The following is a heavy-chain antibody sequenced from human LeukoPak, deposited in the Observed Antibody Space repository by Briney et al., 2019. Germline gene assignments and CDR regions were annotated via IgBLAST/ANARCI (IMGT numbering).Heavy chain of an antibody. J-gene: IGHJ3*02. CDR1: GYSFTSYG. CDR3: ARPVVGAGHDAFDI. Sequence: EASVKVSCKASGYSFTSYGISWVRQSPGQGLEWMGWISAYNGNTNYAQKFRGRVKLTTDTSTRTDYTELRSLSSDDPAVYYYARPVVGAGHDAFDIWGQGPLLPVSS. D-gene: IGHD1-26*01. CDR2: ISAYNGNT. V-gene: IGHV1-18*01.